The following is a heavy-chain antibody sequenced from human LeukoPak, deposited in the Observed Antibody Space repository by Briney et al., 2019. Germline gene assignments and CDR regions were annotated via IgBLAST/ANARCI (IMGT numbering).Heavy chain of an antibody. V-gene: IGHV1-2*02. Sequence: ASVKVSCKASGYTFTGYYLHWVRQAPGQGLEWMGCVNPNSGDTNYAQKFQGRVTMTRDTSISTAYMELSRLRSDDTAVYYCARDLPPAVVTPKSDYWGQGTLVTVSS. CDR3: ARDLPPAVVTPKSDY. D-gene: IGHD4-23*01. CDR2: VNPNSGDT. CDR1: GYTFTGYY. J-gene: IGHJ4*02.